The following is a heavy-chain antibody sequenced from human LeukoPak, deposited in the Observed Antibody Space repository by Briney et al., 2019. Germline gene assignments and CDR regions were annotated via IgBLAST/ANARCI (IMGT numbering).Heavy chain of an antibody. CDR2: IRSKANSFAT. D-gene: IGHD1-26*01. Sequence: QPGGSLRLSCAASGFTFSGSAMHWVRQASGKGLEWVGRIRSKANSFATAYGVSVKGRFAISRDDSKNTAYLQMSSLKTEDTAVYYCTIYSGSFPDAFDIWGQGTMVTVSS. CDR3: TIYSGSFPDAFDI. CDR1: GFTFSGSA. J-gene: IGHJ3*02. V-gene: IGHV3-73*01.